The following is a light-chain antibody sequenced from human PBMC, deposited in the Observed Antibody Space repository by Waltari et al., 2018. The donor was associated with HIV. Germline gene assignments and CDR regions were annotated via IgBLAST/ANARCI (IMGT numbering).Light chain of an antibody. J-gene: IGLJ2*01. CDR1: RSNIGSYY. CDR3: AAWTDSRYVV. CDR2: SNN. Sequence: QSVLTQPPSASGTPGQRVTISCSGSRSNIGSYYVYWYQQLPGTAPKLLIYSNNQRPSGVPDRFSGSKSGTSASLAISGLRSEDEADYYCAAWTDSRYVVFGGGTKLTVL. V-gene: IGLV1-47*02.